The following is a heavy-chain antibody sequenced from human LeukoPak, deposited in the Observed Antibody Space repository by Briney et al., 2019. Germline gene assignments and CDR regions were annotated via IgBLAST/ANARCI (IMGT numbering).Heavy chain of an antibody. CDR1: GFTFSSYW. V-gene: IGHV3-7*01. Sequence: GGSLRLSCAASGFTFSSYWMSRVRQAPGKGLEWVANIKQDGSEKYYVDSVKGRFTISRDNAKNSLYLQMNSLRAEDTAVYYCASPIYDFWSGALGYWGQGTLVTVSS. CDR3: ASPIYDFWSGALGY. J-gene: IGHJ4*02. D-gene: IGHD3-3*01. CDR2: IKQDGSEK.